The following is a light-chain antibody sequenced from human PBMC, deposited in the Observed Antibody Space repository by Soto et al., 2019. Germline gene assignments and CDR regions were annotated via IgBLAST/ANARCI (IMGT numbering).Light chain of an antibody. Sequence: QSVLTQPPSASGSPGQSVTISCTGTSNDIGDYNYVSWYQQHPGNAPKLMIYEVSKRPSGVPDRFSGSKSANTASLTVSGLQAEDEADYYCSSYAGSNNFVFGTGTKVTVL. V-gene: IGLV2-8*01. CDR2: EVS. J-gene: IGLJ1*01. CDR1: SNDIGDYNY. CDR3: SSYAGSNNFV.